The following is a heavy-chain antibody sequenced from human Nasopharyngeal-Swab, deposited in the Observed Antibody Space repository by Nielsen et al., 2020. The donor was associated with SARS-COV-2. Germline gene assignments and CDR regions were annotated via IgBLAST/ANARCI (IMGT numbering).Heavy chain of an antibody. J-gene: IGHJ2*01. CDR2: ISWNSGSI. CDR1: GFTFDDYA. V-gene: IGHV3-9*01. D-gene: IGHD2-15*01. CDR3: AKEVTGYCSGGSCYSANWYFDL. Sequence: GGSLRLSCAAPGFTFDDYAMHWVRQAPGKGLEWVSGISWNSGSIGYADSVKGRFTISRDNAKNSLYLQMNSLRAEDTALYYCAKEVTGYCSGGSCYSANWYFDLWGRGTLVTVSS.